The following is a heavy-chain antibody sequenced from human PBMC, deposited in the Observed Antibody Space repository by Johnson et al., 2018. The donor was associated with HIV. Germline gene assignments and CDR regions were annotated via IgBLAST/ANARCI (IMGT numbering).Heavy chain of an antibody. V-gene: IGHV3-33*06. CDR1: GFTFSSYG. CDR2: IWYDGSNK. Sequence: QVLLVESGGGVVQPGRSLRLSCAASGFTFSSYGMHWVRQAPGKRLEWVAVIWYDGSNKYYADSVKGRFTISRDNSKNTLYLQMNSLRAEDTAVYYCVKLPVAPSYGAFDIWGQGTMVTVSS. D-gene: IGHD6-19*01. J-gene: IGHJ3*02. CDR3: VKLPVAPSYGAFDI.